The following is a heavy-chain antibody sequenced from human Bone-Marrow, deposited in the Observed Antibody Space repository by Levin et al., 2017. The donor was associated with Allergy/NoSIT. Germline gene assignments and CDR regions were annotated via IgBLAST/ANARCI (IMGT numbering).Heavy chain of an antibody. D-gene: IGHD2-21*02. Sequence: GGSLRLSCAASGFTFSTYWMSWVRQAPGKGLEWVANIKEDGGEKYYVDSVKGRFTISRDNAKNSLYLQMNSLRVEDTAVYYCGVTPRRDPFDYWGQGTLVTVSS. CDR3: GVTPRRDPFDY. CDR1: GFTFSTYW. J-gene: IGHJ4*02. CDR2: IKEDGGEK. V-gene: IGHV3-7*01.